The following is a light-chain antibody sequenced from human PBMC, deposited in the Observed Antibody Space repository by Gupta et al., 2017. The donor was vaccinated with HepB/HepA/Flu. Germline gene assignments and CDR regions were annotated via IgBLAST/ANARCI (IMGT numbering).Light chain of an antibody. V-gene: IGKV1-39*01. Sequence: DIQMTQSPSSLSASVGDRVAITCRAGQRISTYLNWYQQKPGKAPKLLIYAASSLQSGVPSRFSGSGSGTDFTLTISRLQPEDFASYYCQQSVNTPNTFGHGTKVDI. CDR2: AAS. CDR1: QRISTY. J-gene: IGKJ3*01. CDR3: QQSVNTPNT.